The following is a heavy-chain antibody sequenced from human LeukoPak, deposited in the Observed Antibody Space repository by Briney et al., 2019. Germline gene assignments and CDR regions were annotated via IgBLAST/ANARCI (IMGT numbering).Heavy chain of an antibody. Sequence: ASVTVSCKVSGYTLTELSMHWVRQAPGKGLEWMGGFDPEDGETIYAQKFQGRVTITRNTSISTAYMELSSLRSEDTAVYYCARAGYSSGWYFEYYYYYMDVWGKGTTVTVSS. V-gene: IGHV1-24*01. CDR2: FDPEDGET. J-gene: IGHJ6*03. D-gene: IGHD6-19*01. CDR1: GYTLTELS. CDR3: ARAGYSSGWYFEYYYYYMDV.